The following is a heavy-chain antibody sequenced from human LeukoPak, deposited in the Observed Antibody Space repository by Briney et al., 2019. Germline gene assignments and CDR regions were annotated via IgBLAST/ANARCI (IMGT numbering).Heavy chain of an antibody. CDR3: ASPNSMAGTHYFHY. CDR2: ISYDGTDK. Sequence: GGSLRLSCAASGFTFTTFPMHWVRQPPGKGLEWVAVISYDGTDKYYADSVKGRFTISRDNSKSTLYPQMDSLRAEDTAVYYCASPNSMAGTHYFHYRGQGTLVTVSS. V-gene: IGHV3-30*04. D-gene: IGHD6-19*01. J-gene: IGHJ4*02. CDR1: GFTFTTFP.